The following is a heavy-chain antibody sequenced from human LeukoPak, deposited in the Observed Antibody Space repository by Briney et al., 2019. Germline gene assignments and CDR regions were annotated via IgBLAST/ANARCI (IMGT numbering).Heavy chain of an antibody. CDR1: GGSISSYY. CDR3: ARDRGRFPNAFDI. CDR2: IYYSGST. D-gene: IGHD3-3*01. V-gene: IGHV4-59*01. Sequence: PSETLSLTCTVSGGSISSYYWSWIRQPPGKGLEWIGYIYYSGSTNYNPSLKSRVTISVDTSKNQFSLKLSSVTAADTAVYYCARDRGRFPNAFDIWGQGTMVTVSS. J-gene: IGHJ3*02.